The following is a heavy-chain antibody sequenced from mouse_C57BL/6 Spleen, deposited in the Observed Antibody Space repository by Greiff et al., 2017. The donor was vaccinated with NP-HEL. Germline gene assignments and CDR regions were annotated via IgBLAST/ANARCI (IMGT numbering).Heavy chain of an antibody. D-gene: IGHD3-2*02. J-gene: IGHJ3*01. V-gene: IGHV7-3*01. CDR2: IRNKANGYTT. CDR3: ARYADSSGLAY. Sequence: EVQLVESGGGLVQPGGSLSLSCAASGFTFTDYYMSWVRQPPGKALEWLGFIRNKANGYTTEYSASVKGRFTISRDNSQSILYLQMNALRAEDSATYYCARYADSSGLAYWGQGTLVTVSA. CDR1: GFTFTDYY.